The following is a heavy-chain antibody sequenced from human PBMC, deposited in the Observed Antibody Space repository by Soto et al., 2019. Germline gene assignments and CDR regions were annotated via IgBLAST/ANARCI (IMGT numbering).Heavy chain of an antibody. CDR2: INSDGSVS. D-gene: IGHD2-15*01. J-gene: IGHJ6*03. CDR1: GFTFSNYW. Sequence: EVQLVESGGGLVQPGGSLRLSCAASGFTFSNYWMYWVRPAPGKGLEWVSRINSDGSVSSHADSVKGRLTISRDNVKNTLYLHMDSLRAEDTAVYYCARGDCVGGTCYSLAGYFYYYMDVWGKGTRVTVFS. V-gene: IGHV3-74*02. CDR3: ARGDCVGGTCYSLAGYFYYYMDV.